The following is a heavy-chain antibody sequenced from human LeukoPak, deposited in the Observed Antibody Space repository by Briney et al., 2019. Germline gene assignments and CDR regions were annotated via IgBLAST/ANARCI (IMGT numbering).Heavy chain of an antibody. V-gene: IGHV3-30*18. J-gene: IGHJ4*02. CDR2: ISYDGSNK. CDR1: GFTFSSYG. D-gene: IGHD3-10*01. Sequence: GGSLRLSCAASGFTFSSYGMHWVRQAPGKGLEWVAVISYDGSNKYYADSVKGRFTISRDNSKNTLYLQMNSLRAADTAVYYCAKDRNAYYYGSGPFDYWGRGTLVTVSS. CDR3: AKDRNAYYYGSGPFDY.